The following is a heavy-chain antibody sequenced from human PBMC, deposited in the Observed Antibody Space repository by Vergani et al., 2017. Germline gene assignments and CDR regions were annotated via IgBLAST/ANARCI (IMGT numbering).Heavy chain of an antibody. CDR2: INHSGST. Sequence: QVQLQQWGAGLLKPSETLSLTCAVYGGSFSGYYWSWIRQPPGKGLEWSGEINHSGSTNYNPSLKSRVTISVDKSKNQFSLKLSSVTAADTAVYYCARDGDDYVWGTPGRWFDPWGQGTLVTVSS. V-gene: IGHV4-34*01. D-gene: IGHD3-16*01. CDR3: ARDGDDYVWGTPGRWFDP. CDR1: GGSFSGYY. J-gene: IGHJ5*02.